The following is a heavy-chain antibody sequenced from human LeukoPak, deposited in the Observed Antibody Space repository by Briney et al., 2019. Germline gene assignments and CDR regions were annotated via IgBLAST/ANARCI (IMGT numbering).Heavy chain of an antibody. CDR1: GGSISSYY. CDR3: VRKTYCDFWSGPLFDY. Sequence: PSETLSLTCTVSGGSISSYYWSWIRQPPGKGLEWIGYIYYSGSTNYNPSLKSRVTISVDTSKNQFSLKLSSVTAADTAVYYCVRKTYCDFWSGPLFDYWGQGTLVTVSS. D-gene: IGHD3-3*01. CDR2: IYYSGST. V-gene: IGHV4-59*01. J-gene: IGHJ4*02.